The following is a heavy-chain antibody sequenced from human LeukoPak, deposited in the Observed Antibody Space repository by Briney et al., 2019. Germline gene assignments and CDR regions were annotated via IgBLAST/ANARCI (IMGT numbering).Heavy chain of an antibody. V-gene: IGHV1-8*01. D-gene: IGHD3-10*01. Sequence: ASVKVSCKASGYTFTNYEINWVRQGTGQGLEWLGWMNPSSGNTGYAQKFQGRVTMTRDTSISTAYMELSSLRSEDTAVYYCTTDPSHEGTDYWGQGTLVTVSS. CDR2: MNPSSGNT. CDR3: TTDPSHEGTDY. CDR1: GYTFTNYE. J-gene: IGHJ4*02.